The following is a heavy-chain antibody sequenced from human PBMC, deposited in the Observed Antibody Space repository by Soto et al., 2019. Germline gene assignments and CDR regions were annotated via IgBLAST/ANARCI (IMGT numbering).Heavy chain of an antibody. CDR1: GFTFSSYA. D-gene: IGHD6-19*01. J-gene: IGHJ6*02. CDR2: ISYDGSNK. CDR3: ARDRSSGWSYYYYGLDV. Sequence: QVQLVESGGGVVQPGRSLRLSCAASGFTFSSYAMHWVRQAPGKGQGWVAVISYDGSNKYYADSVKGRFTISRDNSKNTLYLQMNSLRAEDTAVYYCARDRSSGWSYYYYGLDVSGQGTTVTVSS. V-gene: IGHV3-30-3*01.